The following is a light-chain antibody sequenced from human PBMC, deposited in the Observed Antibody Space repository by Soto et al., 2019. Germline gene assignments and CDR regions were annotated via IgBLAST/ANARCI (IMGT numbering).Light chain of an antibody. CDR3: SSYACSNSSPDV. CDR2: EVS. J-gene: IGLJ1*01. CDR1: SSDVGGYNY. V-gene: IGLV2-8*01. Sequence: QSALTQPPSASGSPGQSVTISCTGTSSDVGGYNYVSWYQQHPGKAPKLMIYEVSKRPSGVPDRFSGSKSGNTASLTVSGLQAEDEADYYCSSYACSNSSPDVFGTGTKVTVL.